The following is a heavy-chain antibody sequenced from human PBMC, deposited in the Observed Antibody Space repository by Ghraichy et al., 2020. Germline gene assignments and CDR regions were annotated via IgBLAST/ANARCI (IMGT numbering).Heavy chain of an antibody. CDR3: ARHPNVAAAATVDY. D-gene: IGHD6-13*01. CDR2: IYYSGST. Sequence: SETLSLTCTVSGGSISSSSYYWGWIRQPPGKGLEWIGSIYYSGSTSYHPSLKSRVTISVDTSKNQFSLKLCSVTAADTAVYYCARHPNVAAAATVDYWGQGTLVTVSS. J-gene: IGHJ4*02. V-gene: IGHV4-39*01. CDR1: GGSISSSSYY.